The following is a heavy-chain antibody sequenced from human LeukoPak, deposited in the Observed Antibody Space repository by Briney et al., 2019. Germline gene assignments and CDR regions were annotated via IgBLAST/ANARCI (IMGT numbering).Heavy chain of an antibody. Sequence: GGSLRLSCAASGFTFSSYGMHWVRQAPGKGLQWVAVIWYDGSNKYYADSVKGRFTISRDNSKNTLYLQMNSLRVEDTAVFYCAKDTTTSRRGFDYWGQGILVTVSS. V-gene: IGHV3-33*06. CDR3: AKDTTTSRRGFDY. CDR2: IWYDGSNK. D-gene: IGHD3-10*01. CDR1: GFTFSSYG. J-gene: IGHJ4*02.